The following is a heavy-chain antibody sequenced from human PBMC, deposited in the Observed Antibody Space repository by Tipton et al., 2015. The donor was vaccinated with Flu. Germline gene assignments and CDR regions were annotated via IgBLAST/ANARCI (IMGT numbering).Heavy chain of an antibody. CDR1: GHRFTSDG. D-gene: IGHD1-14*01. V-gene: IGHV1-18*04. CDR3: SSGREYTSEPTTPFYYAMDV. J-gene: IGHJ6*02. Sequence: QLVQSGGEVTKPGASVKVSCKASGHRFTSDGFNWVRQAPGQGLEWMGGIRSDNGDRNYAKKFQGRVTMTADTSTNTAYMELRSLRSDDTAIYYCSSGREYTSEPTTPFYYAMDVWGPGTTVTVSS. CDR2: IRSDNGDR.